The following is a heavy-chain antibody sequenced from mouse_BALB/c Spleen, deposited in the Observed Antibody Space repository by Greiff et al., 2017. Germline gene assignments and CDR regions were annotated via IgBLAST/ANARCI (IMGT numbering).Heavy chain of an antibody. D-gene: IGHD2-1*01. CDR3: ARGGIYYGNYWFAY. CDR2: INPSSGYT. V-gene: IGHV1-4*02. Sequence: QVQLQQSAAELARPGASVKMSCKASGYTFTSYTMHWVKQRPGQGLEWIGYINPSSGYTEYNQKFKDKTTLTADKSSSTAYMQLSSLTSEDSAVYYCARGGIYYGNYWFAYWGQGTLVTVAA. J-gene: IGHJ3*01. CDR1: GYTFTSYT.